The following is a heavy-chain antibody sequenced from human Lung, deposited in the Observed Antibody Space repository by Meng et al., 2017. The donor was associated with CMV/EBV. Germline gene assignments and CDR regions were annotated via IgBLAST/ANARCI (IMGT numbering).Heavy chain of an antibody. D-gene: IGHD3-3*01. CDR3: ARDRGTIFGVDFGY. CDR2: IIPIFGTA. V-gene: IGHV1-69*05. CDR1: GGTFSSYA. Sequence: SVXVSXKASGGTFSSYAISWVRQAPGQGLEWMGGIIPIFGTANYAQKFQGRVTITTDESTSTAYMELSSLRSEDTAVYYCARDRGTIFGVDFGYWGQGTLVTVSS. J-gene: IGHJ4*02.